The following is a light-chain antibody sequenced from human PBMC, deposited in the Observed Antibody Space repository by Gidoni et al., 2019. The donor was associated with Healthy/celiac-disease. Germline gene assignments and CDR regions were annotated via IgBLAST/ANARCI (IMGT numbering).Light chain of an antibody. CDR3: QQSSNWLT. J-gene: IGKJ4*01. Sequence: EIVLTHSPATLSLSPGESATLSCRASQSVSSYLYWYQQKPGQAPRLLSYDASTRATGIPARFSGSGSGTDFTLTISSLEPEDFAVYYCQQSSNWLTFGGGTKVEIK. CDR2: DAS. CDR1: QSVSSY. V-gene: IGKV3-11*01.